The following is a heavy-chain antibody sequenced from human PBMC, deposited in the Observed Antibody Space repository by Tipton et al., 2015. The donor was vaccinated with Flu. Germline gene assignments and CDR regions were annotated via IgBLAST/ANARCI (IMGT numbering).Heavy chain of an antibody. CDR2: IHYSGSP. Sequence: TLSLTCTVSGDSMRRDYFWGWIRQAPGKGLEWIGNIHYSGSPHYNPSLKSRVTISVDTSKNQFSLEMRSVTAADTAVYYCAGDSNINWFFDWGQGTLVTVSS. D-gene: IGHD1-1*01. CDR1: GDSMRRDYF. J-gene: IGHJ4*02. V-gene: IGHV4-38-2*02. CDR3: AGDSNINWFFD.